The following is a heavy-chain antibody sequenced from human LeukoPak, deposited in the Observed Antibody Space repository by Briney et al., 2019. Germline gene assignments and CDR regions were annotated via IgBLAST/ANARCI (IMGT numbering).Heavy chain of an antibody. V-gene: IGHV3-30*18. CDR2: ISYDGGNK. Sequence: RGCLRHSCAASGFTPSRYSTHWVREGPGKGLGWGAVISYDGGNKYYADSVKGRFTISRDNSKNTLYLQMNSLRAEDTAVYYCAKDRWGYCSSTSCHLNWFDPWGQGTLVTVSS. D-gene: IGHD2-2*01. CDR3: AKDRWGYCSSTSCHLNWFDP. CDR1: GFTPSRYS. J-gene: IGHJ5*02.